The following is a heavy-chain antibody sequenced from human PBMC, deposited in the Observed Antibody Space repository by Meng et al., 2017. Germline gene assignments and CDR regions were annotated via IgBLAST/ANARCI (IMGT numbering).Heavy chain of an antibody. CDR3: AGGFSVGYDSSGYYYVPPYFDY. Sequence: SETLSLTCTVSGGSISSYYWSWIRQPAGKGLEWIGRIYTSGSTNYNPSLKSRVTMSVDTSKNQFSLKLSSVTAADTAVYYCAGGFSVGYDSSGYYYVPPYFDYWGQGTLVTVSS. V-gene: IGHV4-4*07. CDR1: GGSISSYY. J-gene: IGHJ4*02. CDR2: IYTSGST. D-gene: IGHD3-22*01.